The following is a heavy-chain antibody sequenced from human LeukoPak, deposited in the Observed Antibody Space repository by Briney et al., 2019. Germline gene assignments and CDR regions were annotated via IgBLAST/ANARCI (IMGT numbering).Heavy chain of an antibody. CDR3: ARGDGDSAYFDY. V-gene: IGHV3-30*04. CDR1: GFTFSSYA. D-gene: IGHD4-17*01. Sequence: GGSLRLSCAASGFTFSSYAMHWVRQAPGKGLEWVAVISYDGSNKYYADSVKGRFTISRDNSKNTLYLQLNSLRAEDTAVYYCARGDGDSAYFDYWGQGTLVTVSS. J-gene: IGHJ4*02. CDR2: ISYDGSNK.